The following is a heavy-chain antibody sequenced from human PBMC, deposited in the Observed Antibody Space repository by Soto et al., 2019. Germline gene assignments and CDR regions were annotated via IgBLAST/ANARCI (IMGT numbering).Heavy chain of an antibody. CDR3: AREYRTSSQFDY. D-gene: IGHD6-6*01. CDR1: AFTFSSYA. J-gene: IGHJ4*02. CDR2: IAGSGGDI. Sequence: PGGSLRLSCAASAFTFSSYAMAWVRQAPGKGLEWVSSIAGSGGDISYADSVKGRFTISRDNSKNTLYLQMSRLSVDDTAIYYCAREYRTSSQFDYWGQGTLVTVSS. V-gene: IGHV3-23*01.